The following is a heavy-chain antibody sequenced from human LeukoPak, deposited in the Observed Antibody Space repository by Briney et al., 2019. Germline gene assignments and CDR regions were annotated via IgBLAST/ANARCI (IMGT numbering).Heavy chain of an antibody. CDR2: INPSGGST. J-gene: IGHJ4*02. CDR1: GYTFISYY. V-gene: IGHV1-46*01. CDR3: ALGLGYCSGGTCSKL. D-gene: IGHD2-15*01. Sequence: GASVKVSCKASGYTFISYYLHWVRQAPGQGLEWMGIINPSGGSTNYAQKFQGRVTMTRDTSISTAYMELSSLRSDDTAVYYCALGLGYCSGGTCSKLWGQGTLVTVSS.